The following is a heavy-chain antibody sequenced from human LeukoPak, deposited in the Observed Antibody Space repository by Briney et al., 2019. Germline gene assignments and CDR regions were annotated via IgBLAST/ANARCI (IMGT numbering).Heavy chain of an antibody. V-gene: IGHV1-18*04. J-gene: IGHJ3*02. CDR2: ISAYNGNT. Sequence: ASVTVSCKASGYTFTGYYMHWVRQAPGQGLEWMGWISAYNGNTNYAQKLQGRVTMTTDTSTSTAYMELRSLRSDDTAVYYCASYDSSGYDAFDIWGQGTMVTVSS. CDR3: ASYDSSGYDAFDI. CDR1: GYTFTGYY. D-gene: IGHD3-22*01.